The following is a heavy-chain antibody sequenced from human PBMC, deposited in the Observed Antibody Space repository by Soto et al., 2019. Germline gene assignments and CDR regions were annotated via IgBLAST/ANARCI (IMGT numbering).Heavy chain of an antibody. V-gene: IGHV1-69*02. J-gene: IGHJ4*02. CDR2: IIPILGIA. CDR3: ARSGYYDYIWGSSLPITLDY. D-gene: IGHD3-16*01. Sequence: ASVKVSCKASGGTFSSYTISWVRQAPGQGLEWMGRIIPILGIANYAQKFQGRVTITADKSTSTAYMELSSLRSEDTAVYYCARSGYYDYIWGSSLPITLDYWGQGTLVTVSS. CDR1: GGTFSSYT.